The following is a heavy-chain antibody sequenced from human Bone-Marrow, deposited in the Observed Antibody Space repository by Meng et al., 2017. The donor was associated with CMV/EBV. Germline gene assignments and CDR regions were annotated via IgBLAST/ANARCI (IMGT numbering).Heavy chain of an antibody. CDR2: INANRGGT. Sequence: ASVKVSCKASGYSFTTYGVTWVRQAPGQGLEWMGWINANRGGTSYAQKLQGRVTMTRDTSISTAYMELSRLTSDDTAVYYCAPEVADTHYFDYWGQGTLVTVSS. J-gene: IGHJ4*02. D-gene: IGHD3-16*01. CDR1: GYSFTTYG. CDR3: APEVADTHYFDY. V-gene: IGHV1-2*02.